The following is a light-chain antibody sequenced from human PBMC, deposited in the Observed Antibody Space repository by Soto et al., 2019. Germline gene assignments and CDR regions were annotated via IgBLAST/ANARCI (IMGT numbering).Light chain of an antibody. V-gene: IGKV3-11*01. CDR1: QTISRH. J-gene: IGKJ2*01. CDR3: QQRIWPRIT. Sequence: EIVLTQSPATLSLSPGETATLSCRASQTISRHLAWYKRKPGQAPRLLIYDISYRDTGVPARFSGSGSGTDFTLTISSLEPEDSAVYYCQQRIWPRITFGQGTRLEIK. CDR2: DIS.